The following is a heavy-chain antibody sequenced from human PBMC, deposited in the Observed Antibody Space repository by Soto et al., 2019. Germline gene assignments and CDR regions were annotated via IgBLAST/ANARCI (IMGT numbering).Heavy chain of an antibody. D-gene: IGHD3-22*01. CDR2: SYNGGST. CDR1: GYSISSGDN. CDR3: ARVGLWVPYYYDSSPYTFENWFDP. Sequence: PSETLSLTCAASGYSISSGDNWGWLRQPPGKGLEGIGSSYNGGSTYYKPSLNSRVTISIDMTNTHDSLILASVTGEDTAVYYCARVGLWVPYYYDSSPYTFENWFDPWGQGSLVTVSS. J-gene: IGHJ5*02. V-gene: IGHV4-38-2*01.